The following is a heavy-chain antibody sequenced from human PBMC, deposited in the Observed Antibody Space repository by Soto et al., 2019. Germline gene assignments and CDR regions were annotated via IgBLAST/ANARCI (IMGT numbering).Heavy chain of an antibody. CDR2: ISWNSGSI. V-gene: IGHV3-9*01. Sequence: EVQLVESGGGLVQPGRSLRLSCAASGFTFVDYAMHWVRQAPGKGLEWVSGISWNSGSIGYADSVKGRFTISRDNAKNSLYLQMNSLRAEDTALYYCGCAAAGMANWGQGTLVTVSS. J-gene: IGHJ4*02. CDR3: GCAAAGMAN. D-gene: IGHD6-13*01. CDR1: GFTFVDYA.